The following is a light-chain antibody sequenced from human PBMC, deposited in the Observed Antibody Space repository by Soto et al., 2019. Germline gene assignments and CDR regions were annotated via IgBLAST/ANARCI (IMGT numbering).Light chain of an antibody. Sequence: QSALTQPRSVSGSPGQSLTISCTGACSDVGGYNYVSWYQQYPGKAPKLVIYDVTKRPSGVPDRFSGSKSGNTASLTISGLQAADEADYYCCSYAGNFILVFGGGTKLTVL. J-gene: IGLJ2*01. CDR3: CSYAGNFILV. CDR1: CSDVGGYNY. CDR2: DVT. V-gene: IGLV2-11*01.